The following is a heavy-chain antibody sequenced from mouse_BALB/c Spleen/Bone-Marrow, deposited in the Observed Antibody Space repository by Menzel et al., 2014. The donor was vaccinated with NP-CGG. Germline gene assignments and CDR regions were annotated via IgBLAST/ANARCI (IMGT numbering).Heavy chain of an antibody. Sequence: EVKLVESGGGLVKPGGSLKLSCAASGFTFSSYTMSWVRQTPEKRLEWVATISSGGSYTYYPDSVKGRFTISRDNAKNALYLQMSSLKSEDTAMYYCTRDGKSNYDYAMDYWGQGTSVTVSS. CDR1: GFTFSSYT. J-gene: IGHJ4*01. CDR2: ISSGGSYT. CDR3: TRDGKSNYDYAMDY. D-gene: IGHD2-5*01. V-gene: IGHV5-6-4*01.